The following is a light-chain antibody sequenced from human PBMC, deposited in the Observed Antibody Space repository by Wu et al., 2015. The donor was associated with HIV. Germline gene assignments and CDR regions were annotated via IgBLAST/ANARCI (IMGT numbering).Light chain of an antibody. CDR2: DAS. V-gene: IGKV3-15*01. J-gene: IGKJ1*01. CDR1: QSISNN. Sequence: EMVMTQSPATLSVFPEERAALSCRASQSISNNLAWYQQKPGQTPRLLIYDASTRATGTPGRFSGSGSGTEFTLTISSLQSEDVAVYYCQQYNDWPPTWTFGQGTKVEIK. CDR3: QQYNDWPPTWT.